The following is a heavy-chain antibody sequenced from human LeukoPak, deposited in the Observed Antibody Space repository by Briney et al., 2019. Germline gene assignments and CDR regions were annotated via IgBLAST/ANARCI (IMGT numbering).Heavy chain of an antibody. CDR3: ARALQWGAFDY. Sequence: ASVKVSCKASGYTFTSYYMHWVRQAPGQGLEWMGIINPSGGSTSCAQKFQGRVTMTRDTSTSTVYMELSSLRSEDTAVYYCARALQWGAFDYWGQGTLVTVSS. D-gene: IGHD4-11*01. V-gene: IGHV1-46*01. CDR2: INPSGGST. J-gene: IGHJ4*02. CDR1: GYTFTSYY.